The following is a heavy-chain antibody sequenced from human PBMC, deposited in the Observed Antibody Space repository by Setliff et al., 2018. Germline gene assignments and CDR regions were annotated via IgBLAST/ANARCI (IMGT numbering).Heavy chain of an antibody. Sequence: ASVKVSCKASGYTFTNHAMHWVRQAPGQRLEWMGWINAGNGNTKYSQKFQGRVTITRDTSASTAYMELSSLRSEDTAVYYCARDTYIGDFWSGYYIQGQFDPWGQGTLVT. CDR2: INAGNGNT. J-gene: IGHJ5*02. D-gene: IGHD3-3*01. CDR1: GYTFTNHA. V-gene: IGHV1-3*01. CDR3: ARDTYIGDFWSGYYIQGQFDP.